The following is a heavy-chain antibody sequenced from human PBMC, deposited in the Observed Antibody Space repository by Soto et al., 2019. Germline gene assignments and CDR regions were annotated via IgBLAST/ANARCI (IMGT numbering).Heavy chain of an antibody. CDR2: IYDTESA. CDR1: GESISSGGYY. CDR3: ARASSSSSAADY. J-gene: IGHJ4*02. V-gene: IGHV4-31*03. Sequence: QVQLQESGPGLVKPSQTLSLTCSVSGESISSGGYYWSWICHLPGKGLVWIGYIYDTESAYYNTSPKSRVSISMDTSENHFAMRLTSVTAADSAVYYCARASSSSSAADYWGQGLQVTVSS. D-gene: IGHD6-6*01.